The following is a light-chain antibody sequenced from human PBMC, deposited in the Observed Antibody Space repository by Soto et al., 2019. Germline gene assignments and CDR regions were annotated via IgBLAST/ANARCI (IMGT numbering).Light chain of an antibody. V-gene: IGLV2-14*01. CDR1: SSDVGGYNY. CDR2: DVS. J-gene: IGLJ2*01. Sequence: QSALTQPASVSGSPGQSITISCTGTSSDVGGYNYVSWYQQHPGKAPKLMFYDVSNRPSGVSNRFSGSTSGNTASLTISGLQAEDEADYYCSSYTSSSTVVFGGGTKLTVL. CDR3: SSYTSSSTVV.